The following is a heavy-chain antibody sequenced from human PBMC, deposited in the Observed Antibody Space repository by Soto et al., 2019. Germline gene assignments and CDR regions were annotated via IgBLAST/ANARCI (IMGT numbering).Heavy chain of an antibody. CDR2: IWYDGSNK. CDR1: GFTFSSYG. D-gene: IGHD2-15*01. CDR3: ARDLFGVVGDY. Sequence: GGSLRLSCAASGFTFSSYGMHWVRQATGKGLEWVAVIWYDGSNKYYGDTVKGRLTISRDNSKNTLYLQMNSLRAEDTAVYYCARDLFGVVGDYWGQGTLVTVSS. V-gene: IGHV3-33*01. J-gene: IGHJ4*02.